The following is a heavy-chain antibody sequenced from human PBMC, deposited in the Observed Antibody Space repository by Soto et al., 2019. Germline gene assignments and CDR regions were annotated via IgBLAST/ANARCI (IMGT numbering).Heavy chain of an antibody. CDR1: GGSISSYY. CDR2: IYYSGST. Sequence: WETLALTCTVSGGSISSYYWSCIRQPPGKGLEWIGYIYYSGSTNYNPSLKSRVTISVDTSKNQFSLKLSSVTALDTAAYYCARRYVPGFEYWVQGTLDPGSP. J-gene: IGHJ4*02. CDR3: ARRYVPGFEY. V-gene: IGHV4-59*08. D-gene: IGHD3-16*01.